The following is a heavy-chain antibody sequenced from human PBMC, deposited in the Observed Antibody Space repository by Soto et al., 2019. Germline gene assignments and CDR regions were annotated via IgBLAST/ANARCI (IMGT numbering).Heavy chain of an antibody. Sequence: PSETLSLTCTVSGGSISSSSYYWGWIRQPPGKGLEWIGSIYYSGSTYYNPSLKSRVTISVDTSKNQISLKLSSVTAADTAVYYCARHLGVVMVAAIGWFDPWGQGTLVTVSS. CDR2: IYYSGST. CDR1: GGSISSSSYY. V-gene: IGHV4-39*01. J-gene: IGHJ5*02. D-gene: IGHD2-15*01. CDR3: ARHLGVVMVAAIGWFDP.